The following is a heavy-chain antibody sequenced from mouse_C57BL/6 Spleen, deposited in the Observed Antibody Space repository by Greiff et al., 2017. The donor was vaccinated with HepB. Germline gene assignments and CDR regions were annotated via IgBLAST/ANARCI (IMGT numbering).Heavy chain of an antibody. D-gene: IGHD2-4*01. Sequence: EVQLQESGPELVKPGDSVKISCKASGYSFTGYFMNWVMQSHGKSLEWIGRINPYNGDTFYNQKFKGKATLTVDKSSSTAHMELRSLTSEDSAVYYCARQDYLYAMDYWGQGTSVTVSS. CDR3: ARQDYLYAMDY. CDR2: INPYNGDT. V-gene: IGHV1-20*01. J-gene: IGHJ4*01. CDR1: GYSFTGYF.